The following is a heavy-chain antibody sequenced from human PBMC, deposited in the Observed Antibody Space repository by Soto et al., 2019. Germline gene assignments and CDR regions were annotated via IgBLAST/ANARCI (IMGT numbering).Heavy chain of an antibody. CDR1: GFTFDSYG. V-gene: IGHV3-30*18. CDR3: AKARIIVVVAALDS. CDR2: ISYDGSRQ. Sequence: GGSLRLSCAASGFTFDSYGMHWVRQAPGKGLEWVALISYDGSRQYYADSVKGRFTVSRDNSKNTLYLQMNSLRDDDTAVYFCAKARIIVVVAALDSWGQGTLVTVSS. D-gene: IGHD2-15*01. J-gene: IGHJ4*02.